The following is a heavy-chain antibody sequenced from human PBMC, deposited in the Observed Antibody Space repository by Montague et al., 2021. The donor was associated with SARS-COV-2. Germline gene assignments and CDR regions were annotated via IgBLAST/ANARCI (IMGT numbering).Heavy chain of an antibody. V-gene: IGHV3-11*01. J-gene: IGHJ4*02. Sequence: SLRLSCVASGFTFSDYYMAWIRQAPGKGLEWIADINKGGYGTHYADSLGGRFTISRDNAKNSLYLQMNSLRDEDTAVYFCAREIYTGASYYYWGQGALVTVSS. CDR1: GFTFSDYY. CDR3: AREIYTGASYYY. D-gene: IGHD7-27*01. CDR2: INKGGYGT.